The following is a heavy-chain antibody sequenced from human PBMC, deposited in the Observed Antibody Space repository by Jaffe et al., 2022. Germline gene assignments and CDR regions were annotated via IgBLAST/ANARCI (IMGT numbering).Heavy chain of an antibody. CDR2: IIPIFGTA. CDR1: GGTFSSYA. V-gene: IGHV1-69*01. CDR3: ARSKRRLSGWGYYYYYMDV. D-gene: IGHD3-16*02. J-gene: IGHJ6*03. Sequence: QVQLVQSGAEVKKPGSSVKVSCKASGGTFSSYAISWVRQAPGQGLEWMGGIIPIFGTANYAQKFQGRVTITADESTSTAYMELSSLRSEDTAVYYCARSKRRLSGWGYYYYYMDVWGKGTTVTVSS.